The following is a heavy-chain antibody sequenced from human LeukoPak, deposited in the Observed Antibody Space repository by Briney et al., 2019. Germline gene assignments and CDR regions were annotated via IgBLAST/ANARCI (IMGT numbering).Heavy chain of an antibody. J-gene: IGHJ4*02. D-gene: IGHD3-10*01. CDR3: ARGGIFDY. CDR2: INAKSGDT. CDR1: GYTFTDYY. Sequence: ASVKVSCKASGYTFTDYYMHWVRQAPGQGLEWMGWINAKSGDTKYAQKFQGRVTMTRDTSTSTVYMELSSLRSEDTAVYYCARGGIFDYWGQGTLVNVSS. V-gene: IGHV1-2*02.